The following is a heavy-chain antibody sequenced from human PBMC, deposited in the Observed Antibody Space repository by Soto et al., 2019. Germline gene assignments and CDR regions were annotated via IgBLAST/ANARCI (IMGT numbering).Heavy chain of an antibody. J-gene: IGHJ6*02. CDR3: ARLPDCSGGSCYGGMDV. V-gene: IGHV5-10-1*01. D-gene: IGHD2-15*01. CDR1: GYSFTSYW. CDR2: IDPSDSYT. Sequence: PGESQKISCKGSGYSFTSYWISWVRQMPGKGLEWMGRIDPSDSYTNYSPSFQGHVTISADKSISTAYLQWSSLKASDTAMYYCARLPDCSGGSCYGGMDVWGQGTTVTVSS.